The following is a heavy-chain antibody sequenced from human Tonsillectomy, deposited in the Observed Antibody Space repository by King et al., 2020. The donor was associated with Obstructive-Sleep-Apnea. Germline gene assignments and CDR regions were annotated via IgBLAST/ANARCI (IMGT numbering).Heavy chain of an antibody. D-gene: IGHD2-2*01. V-gene: IGHV1-46*01. CDR2: INPSGGST. CDR1: GYTFTSYY. Sequence: VQLVESGAEVKKPGASVKVSCKASGYTFTSYYMHWVRQAPGQGLEWMGIINPSGGSTSYAQKFQGRVTVTRDTSTGTVYMELSSLRSEDTAVYYCARARERAGYCSSTSCYEGDAFDIWGQGTMVTVSS. CDR3: ARARERAGYCSSTSCYEGDAFDI. J-gene: IGHJ3*02.